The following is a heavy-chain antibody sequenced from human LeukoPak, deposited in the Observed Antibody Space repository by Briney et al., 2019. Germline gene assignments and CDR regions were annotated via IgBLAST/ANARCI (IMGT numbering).Heavy chain of an antibody. CDR3: ARIDAPIDY. Sequence: GGSLRLSCAASGFILSNNWMYWIGQAPGKGLVWVSRINRDGSTTNYADSVRGRFTISRDNAKNTLYLQMNSLRVEDTAVYYCARIDAPIDYWGQGTLVTVSS. CDR1: GFILSNNW. V-gene: IGHV3-74*01. J-gene: IGHJ4*02. CDR2: INRDGSTT. D-gene: IGHD3-9*01.